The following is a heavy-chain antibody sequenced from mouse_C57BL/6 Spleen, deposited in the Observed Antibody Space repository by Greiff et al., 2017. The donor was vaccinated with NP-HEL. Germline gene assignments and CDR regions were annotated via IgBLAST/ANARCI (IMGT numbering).Heavy chain of an antibody. Sequence: QVQLQHSGAELVRPGTSVKVSCKASGYAFTNYLIEWVKQRPGQGLEWIGVINPGSGGTNYNEKFKGKATLTADKSSSTAYMQLSSLTSEDSAVYFCARAETWFAYWGQGTLVTVSA. CDR3: ARAETWFAY. CDR2: INPGSGGT. J-gene: IGHJ3*01. V-gene: IGHV1-54*01. CDR1: GYAFTNYL.